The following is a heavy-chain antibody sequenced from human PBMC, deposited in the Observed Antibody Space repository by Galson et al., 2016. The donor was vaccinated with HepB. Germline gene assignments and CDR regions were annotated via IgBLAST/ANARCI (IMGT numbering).Heavy chain of an antibody. V-gene: IGHV4-38-2*01. CDR3: VRVKGYSHGYYFDY. J-gene: IGHJ4*02. Sequence: SETLSLTCGVSGYSISSGYYWGWIRQPPGQGLEWIASIYHSGSTYYNPSLMSRVTISVDTSKNQISLNLTSVTASDTAVYYCVRVKGYSHGYYFDYWGQGTPVTLSS. CDR2: IYHSGST. CDR1: GYSISSGYY. D-gene: IGHD5-18*01.